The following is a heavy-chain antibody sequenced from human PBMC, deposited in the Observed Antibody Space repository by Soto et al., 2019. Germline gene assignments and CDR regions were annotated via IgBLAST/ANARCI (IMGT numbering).Heavy chain of an antibody. J-gene: IGHJ6*02. CDR2: ISPYNDDT. V-gene: IGHV1-18*01. D-gene: IGHD3-22*01. Sequence: WASVKVSCKASGYTFNSYGISWVRQAPGQGLEWLGWISPYNDDTKYAQRLQGRVTMSTDTSSRTAYMHLRSLRSDDTAVYFCARGGYYDSSGSRNYHYYGMDVWGQGTTVTVS. CDR1: GYTFNSYG. CDR3: ARGGYYDSSGSRNYHYYGMDV.